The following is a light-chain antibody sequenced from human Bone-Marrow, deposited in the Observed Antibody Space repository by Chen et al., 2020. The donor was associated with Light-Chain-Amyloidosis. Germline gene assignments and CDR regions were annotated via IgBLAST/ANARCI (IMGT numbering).Light chain of an antibody. CDR2: EAS. V-gene: IGLV2-14*01. CDR3: CAYTRDDWV. J-gene: IGLJ3*02. CDR1: STDIGGYNY. Sequence: QSALTQPASVSGSPGQSITISCSGTSTDIGGYNYVSWYPQHPGQAPKLDISEASNRPSGVSVHFSGSESAHTASLTIAGLQAEDEAEYFCCAYTRDDWVFGAGTTVTVL.